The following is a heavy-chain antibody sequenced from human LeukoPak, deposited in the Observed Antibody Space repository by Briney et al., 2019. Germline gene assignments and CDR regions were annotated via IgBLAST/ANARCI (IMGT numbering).Heavy chain of an antibody. J-gene: IGHJ4*02. CDR3: ASHWAGYFDY. D-gene: IGHD7-27*01. Sequence: KTSETLSLTCTVSGGSISSHYWSWIRQPPGKGLEWIGYIYYSGSTNYNPSLKSRVTISVDTSKNQFSLKLSSVTAADTAVYYCASHWAGYFDYWGQGTLVTVSS. CDR2: IYYSGST. V-gene: IGHV4-59*11. CDR1: GGSISSHY.